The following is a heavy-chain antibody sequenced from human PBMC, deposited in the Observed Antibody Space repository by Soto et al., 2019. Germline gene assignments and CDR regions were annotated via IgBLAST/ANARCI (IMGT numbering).Heavy chain of an antibody. CDR3: ARGYLVNWFDP. Sequence: SETLSLTCAVSGGSISSGGYSWSWTRQPPGKGLEWIGYIYHSGSTNYNPSLKSRVTISVDRSKNQFSLKLSSVTAADTAVYYCARGYLVNWFDPWGQGTLVTVSS. V-gene: IGHV4-30-2*01. CDR1: GGSISSGGYS. D-gene: IGHD1-20*01. J-gene: IGHJ5*02. CDR2: IYHSGST.